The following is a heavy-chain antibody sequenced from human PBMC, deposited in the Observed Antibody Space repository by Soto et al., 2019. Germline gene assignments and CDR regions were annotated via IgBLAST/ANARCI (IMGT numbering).Heavy chain of an antibody. CDR3: ARVGHITNYGMAV. D-gene: IGHD1-26*01. Sequence: QVQLVQSGAEVKKPGSSVKVSCAASGGTFSSYPINWVRQAPGQGLEWMGGIIPFFGTSNYAQKFQGRVTITADDSTSTAYRELRSLRSEDTAVYYCARVGHITNYGMAVWGQGTTVTVSS. CDR2: IIPFFGTS. CDR1: GGTFSSYP. V-gene: IGHV1-69*01. J-gene: IGHJ6*02.